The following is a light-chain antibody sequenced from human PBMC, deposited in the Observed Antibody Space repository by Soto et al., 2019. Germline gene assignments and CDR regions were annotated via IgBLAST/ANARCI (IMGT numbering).Light chain of an antibody. V-gene: IGLV1-40*01. CDR2: GNS. CDR1: SSNIGAGYD. Sequence: QSVLTQPPSVSGAPGQRVTISFTGSSSNIGAGYDVHWYQQLPGTAPKLLIYGNSNRTSGVTDRFSGSKSGTSASLAITGLQAEDEADYYCQSYDSSLTPVVFGGGTQLTAL. CDR3: QSYDSSLTPVV. J-gene: IGLJ2*01.